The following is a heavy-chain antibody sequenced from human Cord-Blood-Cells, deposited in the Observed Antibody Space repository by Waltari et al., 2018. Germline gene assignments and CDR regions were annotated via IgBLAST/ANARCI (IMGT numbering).Heavy chain of an antibody. CDR2: IKSKTDGGTT. J-gene: IGHJ5*02. CDR1: GFTFSNAW. Sequence: EVQLVESGGGLVKPGGSLRLSCAASGFTFSNAWMSWVRQAPGKGLEWVGRIKSKTDGGTTDYAAPVKGRFTISRDDSKNTLYLQMNGLNTEDTAVYYCTAAGRQQLVLLGWFDPWGQGTLVTVSS. D-gene: IGHD6-13*01. V-gene: IGHV3-15*01. CDR3: TAAGRQQLVLLGWFDP.